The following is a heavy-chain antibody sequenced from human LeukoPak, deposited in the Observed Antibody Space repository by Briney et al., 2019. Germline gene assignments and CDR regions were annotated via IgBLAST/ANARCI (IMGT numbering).Heavy chain of an antibody. V-gene: IGHV1-69*13. D-gene: IGHD6-19*01. CDR2: IIPIFGTA. CDR1: VGTFSSYA. CDR3: ARDDGSGWSQFDY. J-gene: IGHJ4*02. Sequence: GASVKVSCKASVGTFSSYAISWVRQAPGQGLEWMGGIIPIFGTANYAQKFQGRVTITADESTSTAYMELSSLRSEDTAVYYCARDDGSGWSQFDYWGQGTLVTVSS.